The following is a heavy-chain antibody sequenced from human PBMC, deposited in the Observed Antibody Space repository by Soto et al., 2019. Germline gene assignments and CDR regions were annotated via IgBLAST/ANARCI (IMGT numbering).Heavy chain of an antibody. D-gene: IGHD3-22*01. Sequence: SVKVSCKASGGTFSSYTISWVRQAPGQGLEWMGRIIPILGIANYAQKFQGRVTITADKSTSTAYMELSSLRSEDTAVYYCARQPGYDSSGFAYWGQGTLVTVSS. CDR1: GGTFSSYT. CDR3: ARQPGYDSSGFAY. V-gene: IGHV1-69*02. J-gene: IGHJ4*02. CDR2: IIPILGIA.